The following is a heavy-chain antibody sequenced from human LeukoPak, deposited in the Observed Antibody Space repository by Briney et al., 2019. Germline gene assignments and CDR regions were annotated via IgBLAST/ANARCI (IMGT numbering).Heavy chain of an antibody. CDR2: ISGSGGST. J-gene: IGHJ4*02. D-gene: IGHD6-13*01. CDR1: GFTFSSYS. Sequence: PGGSLRLSCAASGFTFSSYSMSWVRQAPGKGLEWVSAISGSGGSTYYADSVKGRFTISRDNSKNTLYLQMNSLRAEDTAVYYCARGDSSSWYGSVGGYWGQGTLVTVSS. CDR3: ARGDSSSWYGSVGGY. V-gene: IGHV3-23*01.